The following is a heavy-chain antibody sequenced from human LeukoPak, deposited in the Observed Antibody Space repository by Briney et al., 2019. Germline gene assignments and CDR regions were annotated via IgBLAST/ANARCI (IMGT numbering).Heavy chain of an antibody. CDR1: GYTFTGYY. V-gene: IGHV1-2*02. CDR3: ARDSSSWFYWYFDL. Sequence: GASVKVSCKASGYTFTGYYMHWVRQAPGQGLDWMGWINPNSGGTNYAQKFQGRVTMTRDTSISTAYMERSRLRSDDTAVYYCARDSSSWFYWYFDLWGRGTLVTVSS. CDR2: INPNSGGT. J-gene: IGHJ2*01. D-gene: IGHD6-13*01.